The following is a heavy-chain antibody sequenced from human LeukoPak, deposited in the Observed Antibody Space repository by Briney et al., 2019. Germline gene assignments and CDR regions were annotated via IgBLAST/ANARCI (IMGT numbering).Heavy chain of an antibody. CDR3: AKDRLGAMMYFDF. V-gene: IGHV3-23*01. CDR1: GFLPNTKA. CDR2: IGNSDET. D-gene: IGHD1-26*01. J-gene: IGHJ4*02. Sequence: PGRSLSPSCAVSGFLPNTKAMSWVRQAPGMGLEWVAAIGNSDETYYADAVKGRFTISRDTSKNTLFLQMNNLRAEDTAVYYCAKDRLGAMMYFDFWGQGTLVTVSS.